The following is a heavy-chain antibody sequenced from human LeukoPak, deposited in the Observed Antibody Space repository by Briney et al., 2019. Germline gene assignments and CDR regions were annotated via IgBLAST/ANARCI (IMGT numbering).Heavy chain of an antibody. D-gene: IGHD1-14*01. CDR2: ISGSGGST. V-gene: IGHV3-23*01. CDR1: GFTFSSYA. CDR3: ARDLSGTHLFYYYYGMDV. J-gene: IGHJ6*02. Sequence: PGGSLRLSCAASGFTFSSYAMSWVRQAPGKGLEWVSAISGSGGSTYYADSVKGRFTISRDNSKNTLYLQMNSLRAEDTAVYYCARDLSGTHLFYYYYGMDVWGQGTTVTVSS.